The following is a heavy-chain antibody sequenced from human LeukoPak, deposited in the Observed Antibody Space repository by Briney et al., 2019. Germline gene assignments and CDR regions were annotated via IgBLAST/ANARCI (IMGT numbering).Heavy chain of an antibody. CDR1: GFTFSNYW. J-gene: IGHJ6*03. CDR3: AKENGADCSSTSCYTGYMDV. V-gene: IGHV3-7*01. D-gene: IGHD2-2*02. CDR2: IEVDGSEK. Sequence: GGSPRLSCAASGFTFSNYWMSWVRQAPGKGLEWVANIEVDGSEKYYVDSVEGRFDISRDNAKNSLYLQMNSLRAEDTAVYYCAKENGADCSSTSCYTGYMDVWGKGTTVTVSS.